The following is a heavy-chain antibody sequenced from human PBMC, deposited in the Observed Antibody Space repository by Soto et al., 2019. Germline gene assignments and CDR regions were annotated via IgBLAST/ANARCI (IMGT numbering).Heavy chain of an antibody. J-gene: IGHJ5*02. CDR3: ARVRADYYDSSGPPGWFDL. CDR1: GGSISSYY. CDR2: IYYSGST. Sequence: SETLSLTCTVSGGSISSYYWSWIRQPPGKGLEWIGYIYYSGSTNYNPSLKSRVTISVDTSKNQFSLKLSSVTAADTAVYYCARVRADYYDSSGPPGWFDLWGQGTLVTVSS. D-gene: IGHD3-22*01. V-gene: IGHV4-59*01.